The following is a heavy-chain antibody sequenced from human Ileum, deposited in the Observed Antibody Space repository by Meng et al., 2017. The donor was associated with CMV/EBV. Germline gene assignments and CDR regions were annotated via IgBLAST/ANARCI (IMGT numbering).Heavy chain of an antibody. D-gene: IGHD5-12*01. CDR1: GFRLMSYT. CDR3: ATAGRYSNSVFGVDP. CDR2: IDTSSSSR. V-gene: IGHV3-21*01. Sequence: SGFRLMSYTMHWVRQAPGKGLEWVSSIDTSSSSRSYADSVKGRFIISRDNAKHLLYLQMDSLRVEDTAVYYCATAGRYSNSVFGVDPWGQGTLVTVSS. J-gene: IGHJ5*02.